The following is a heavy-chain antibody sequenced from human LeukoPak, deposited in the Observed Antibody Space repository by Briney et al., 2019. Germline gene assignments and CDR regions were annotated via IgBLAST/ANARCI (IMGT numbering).Heavy chain of an antibody. D-gene: IGHD3-10*01. CDR3: ARGGNRFGGFYFDY. CDR2: IHHSGSS. V-gene: IGHV4-31*03. CDR1: ADSLSSGGHY. J-gene: IGHJ4*02. Sequence: PSQTLSLICTVSADSLSSGGHYWAWIRQLPGKGLESIGFIHHSGSSRHNPSLKDRVAISVDASRKQFALRLSSVTAADTAIYYCARGGNRFGGFYFDYWGQGIQVIVSS.